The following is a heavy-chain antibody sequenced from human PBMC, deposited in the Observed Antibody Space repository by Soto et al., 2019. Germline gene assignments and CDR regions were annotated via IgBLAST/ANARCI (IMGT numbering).Heavy chain of an antibody. CDR2: IIPYYNTL. J-gene: IGHJ4*02. D-gene: IGHD6-13*01. Sequence: QAQVVQSGAEVRKPGSSVKLSCKASEGTFNSYAIAWVRQAPGQGLEWMGGIIPYYNTLNYAQKFQDRVTITADDSTNTVYMELSSPRSDDTAVYFCASGASRWYPYFFDSWAQGTLVTVSS. V-gene: IGHV1-69*01. CDR1: EGTFNSYA. CDR3: ASGASRWYPYFFDS.